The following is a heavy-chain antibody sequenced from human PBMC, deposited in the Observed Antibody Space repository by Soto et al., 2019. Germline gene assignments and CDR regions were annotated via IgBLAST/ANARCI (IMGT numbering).Heavy chain of an antibody. D-gene: IGHD3-10*01. CDR2: IYYSGST. J-gene: IGHJ4*02. CDR3: ARIATMVRGVIIGYPVDY. V-gene: IGHV4-31*03. CDR1: GGSISSGGYY. Sequence: LSLTCTVSGGSISSGGYYWSWIRQHPGKGLEWIGYIYYSGSTYYNPSLKSRVTISVDTSKNQFSLKLSSVTAADTAVYYCARIATMVRGVIIGYPVDYWGQGTLVTVSS.